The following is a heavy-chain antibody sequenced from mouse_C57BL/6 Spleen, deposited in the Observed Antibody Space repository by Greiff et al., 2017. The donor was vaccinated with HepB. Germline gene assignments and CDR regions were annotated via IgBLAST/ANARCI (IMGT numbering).Heavy chain of an antibody. V-gene: IGHV1-52*01. D-gene: IGHD2-4*01. CDR1: GYTFTSYW. CDR2: IDPSDSET. Sequence: VQLQQSGAELVRPGSSVKLSCKASGYTFTSYWMHWVKQRPIQGLEWIGNIDPSDSETHYNQKFKDKATLTVDKSSSTAYMQLSSLTSEDSAGYYCARGGLPLMDYWGQGTSVTVSS. J-gene: IGHJ4*01. CDR3: ARGGLPLMDY.